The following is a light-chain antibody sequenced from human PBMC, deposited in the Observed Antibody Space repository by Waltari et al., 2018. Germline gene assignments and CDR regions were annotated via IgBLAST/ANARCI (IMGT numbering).Light chain of an antibody. CDR3: STWDDGLAGGVV. Sequence: QAVLTQPPSASGTPGQTVTISCSGSRSNIGSNTVTWYQQLPGTTPQVLIYNNDQVPSGVPDRFSGSNSGTSVSLAISGLQSDDEADYYCSTWDDGLAGGVVFGGGTKLTVL. J-gene: IGLJ2*01. V-gene: IGLV1-44*01. CDR1: RSNIGSNT. CDR2: NND.